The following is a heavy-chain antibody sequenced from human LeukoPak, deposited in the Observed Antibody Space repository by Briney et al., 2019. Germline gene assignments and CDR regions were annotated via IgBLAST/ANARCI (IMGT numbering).Heavy chain of an antibody. CDR1: GFTFSDYY. Sequence: GGSLRLSCAASGFTFSDYYMSWIRQAPGKGLEWVSYISNSGSTIYYADSVKGRFTISRDNSKNTLYLQMNSLRADDTAVYYCAKEASGHISDYIDYWGQGTLVTVSS. CDR2: ISNSGSTI. D-gene: IGHD5-12*01. V-gene: IGHV3-11*01. J-gene: IGHJ4*02. CDR3: AKEASGHISDYIDY.